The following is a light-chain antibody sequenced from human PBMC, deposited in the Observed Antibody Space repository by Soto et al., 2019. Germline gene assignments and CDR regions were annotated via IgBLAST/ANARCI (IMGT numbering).Light chain of an antibody. CDR1: QSISSY. CDR2: AAS. CDR3: QQSYSTPHT. Sequence: DIQMTQSPSSLSASVGDRVTITCRASQSISSYLNWYQQKPGKAPKLLIYAASSLQGGVPSRFSGSGSGTDFTITISSLQHEDFATYYWQQSYSTPHTFGQGTKLEIK. J-gene: IGKJ2*01. V-gene: IGKV1-39*01.